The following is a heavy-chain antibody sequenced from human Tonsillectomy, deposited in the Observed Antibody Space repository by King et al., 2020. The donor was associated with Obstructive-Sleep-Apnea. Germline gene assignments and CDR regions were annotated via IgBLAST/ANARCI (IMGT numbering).Heavy chain of an antibody. CDR2: IKQDGRYK. D-gene: IGHD5-18*01. J-gene: IGHJ4*02. Sequence: VQLVESVGGLVQPGESLRLSCAVAGLTYSNHWMSCVRQAPGKGLGWVSKIKQDGRYKYYVDSVKGRFTISRDNAKNSVYLQMNSLRAEDTAMYYCGRGGYTYDYWGQGTLVIVSS. V-gene: IGHV3-7*01. CDR3: GRGGYTYDY. CDR1: GLTYSNHW.